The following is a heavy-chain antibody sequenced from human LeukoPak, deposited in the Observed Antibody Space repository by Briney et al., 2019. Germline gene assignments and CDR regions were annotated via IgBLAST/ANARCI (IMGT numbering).Heavy chain of an antibody. CDR2: IYHSGST. J-gene: IGHJ4*02. CDR1: GYSITSGHY. Sequence: SETLSLTCTVSGYSITSGHYWGWIRQPPGKGLEWIGSIYHSGSTFYNPSLKSRVTISVDTSKNQFSLKLSSVTAADTAVYYCARETRISYSYFHYWGQGTLVTVSS. CDR3: ARETRISYSYFHY. V-gene: IGHV4-38-2*02. D-gene: IGHD5-18*01.